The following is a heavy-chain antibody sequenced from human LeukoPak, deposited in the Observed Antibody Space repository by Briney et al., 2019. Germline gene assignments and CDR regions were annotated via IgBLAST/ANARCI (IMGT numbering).Heavy chain of an antibody. CDR2: IYYSGST. D-gene: IGHD6-19*01. CDR3: ARSSGWYLSHAFDI. J-gene: IGHJ3*02. V-gene: IGHV4-59*08. CDR1: GGSISSYY. Sequence: KPSETLSLTCTVSGGSISSYYWSWIRQPPGKGLEWIGYIYYSGSTNYNPSLKSRVTISVDTAKNQFSLKLSSVTAADTAVYYCARSSGWYLSHAFDIWGQGTMVTVPS.